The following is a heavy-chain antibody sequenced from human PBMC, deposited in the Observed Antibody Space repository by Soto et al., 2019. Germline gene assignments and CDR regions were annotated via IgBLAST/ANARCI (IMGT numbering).Heavy chain of an antibody. CDR2: ISWNGGSI. Sequence: PGGSLRLSCAASKFTFDDYAMHWVRQAPGKGLEWVSGISWNGGSIGYADSVKARFTISRDNAKNSLYLQMNSLRVEDTALYYCAKDISGRGSFYYYHGLDVWGQGTTVIVSS. CDR3: AKDISGRGSFYYYHGLDV. CDR1: KFTFDDYA. J-gene: IGHJ6*02. D-gene: IGHD1-26*01. V-gene: IGHV3-9*01.